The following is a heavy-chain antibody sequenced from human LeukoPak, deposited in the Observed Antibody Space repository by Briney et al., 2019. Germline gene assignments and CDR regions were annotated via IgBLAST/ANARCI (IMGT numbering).Heavy chain of an antibody. V-gene: IGHV1-2*02. Sequence: ASVKVSCKASGYTFTGYYMHWVRQAPGQGLEWMGWINPNSGGTNYAQKFQGRVTMTRDTSISTAYMELSSLRSDDTTVYYCARRRMYDTLTSYAFDIWGQGTMVTVSS. CDR2: INPNSGGT. D-gene: IGHD3-9*01. CDR1: GYTFTGYY. J-gene: IGHJ3*02. CDR3: ARRRMYDTLTSYAFDI.